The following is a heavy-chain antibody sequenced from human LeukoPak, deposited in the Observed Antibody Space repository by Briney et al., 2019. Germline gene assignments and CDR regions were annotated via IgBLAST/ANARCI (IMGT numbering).Heavy chain of an antibody. J-gene: IGHJ4*02. CDR3: ARGDIVVVPAANPPFYY. CDR1: GFTFSIYS. D-gene: IGHD2-2*01. V-gene: IGHV3-48*01. CDR2: ISSSSSTI. Sequence: GGSLRLSCAASGFTFSIYSMNWVRQAPGKGLEWVSYISSSSSTIYYADSVKGRFTISRDNSKNTLYLQMNSLRAEDTAVYYCARGDIVVVPAANPPFYYWGQGTLVTVSS.